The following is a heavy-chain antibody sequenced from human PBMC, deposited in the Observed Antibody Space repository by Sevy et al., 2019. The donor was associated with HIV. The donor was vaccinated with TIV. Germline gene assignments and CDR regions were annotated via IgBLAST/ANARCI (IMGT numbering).Heavy chain of an antibody. D-gene: IGHD2-2*01. J-gene: IGHJ4*02. CDR1: GGSFSGYY. CDR3: ARGRQAYVVVVPSTVPFDY. CDR2: INHTGDL. V-gene: IGHV4-34*01. Sequence: SETLSLTCAVYGGSFSGYYWNWIRQSPGKGLEWIGEINHTGDLKYNPSLKRRVTISVDASKNQVSLHLNSVTGADTVVYYCARGRQAYVVVVPSTVPFDYWGQGTLVTVSS.